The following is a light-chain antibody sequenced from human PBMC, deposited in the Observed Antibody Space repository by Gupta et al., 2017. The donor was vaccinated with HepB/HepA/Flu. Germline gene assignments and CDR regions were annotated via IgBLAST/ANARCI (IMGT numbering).Light chain of an antibody. CDR1: KLGDKY. CDR3: QAWDSSTVV. CDR2: QDS. J-gene: IGLJ2*01. V-gene: IGLV3-1*01. Sequence: YELTQPHSVSVSPGQTASITCSGDKLGDKYACWYQQKPGQSPVLVIYQDSKRPSGIPERFSGSNSGNTATLTISGTQAMDEADYYCQAWDSSTVVFGGGTKLTVL.